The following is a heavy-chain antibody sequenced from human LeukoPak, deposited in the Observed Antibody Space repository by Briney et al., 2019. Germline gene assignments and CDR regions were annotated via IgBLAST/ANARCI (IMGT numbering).Heavy chain of an antibody. Sequence: ASVKVSCKASGDIFVNFGISWVRQAPRQGLEWVGWINAYNGNTNYAQKFQGRVTMTRDTSMSTPYMEMRRLRSEETTLYYSARSSADYYDSSGQMATGPSDAFDIWGQGTMVTVSS. CDR2: INAYNGNT. V-gene: IGHV1-18*01. CDR3: ARSSADYYDSSGQMATGPSDAFDI. CDR1: GDIFVNFG. J-gene: IGHJ3*02. D-gene: IGHD3-22*01.